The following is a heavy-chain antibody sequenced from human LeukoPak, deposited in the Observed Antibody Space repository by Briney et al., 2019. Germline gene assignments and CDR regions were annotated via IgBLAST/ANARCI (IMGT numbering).Heavy chain of an antibody. CDR1: GFTVSSNY. Sequence: GGSLRLSCAASGFTVSSNYMSWVRQAPGKGLEWVSVIYSGGSTYYADSVKGRFTISRDNSKNTLYLQMNSLRAEDTAVYYCARVRWTSSGWYGEEYDYWGQGTLVTVSS. V-gene: IGHV3-53*01. CDR3: ARVRWTSSGWYGEEYDY. J-gene: IGHJ4*02. D-gene: IGHD6-19*01. CDR2: IYSGGST.